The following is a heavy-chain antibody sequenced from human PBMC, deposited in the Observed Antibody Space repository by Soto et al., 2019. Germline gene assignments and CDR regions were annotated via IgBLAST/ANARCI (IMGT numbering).Heavy chain of an antibody. CDR3: XXXXXXXXXTPDFDY. V-gene: IGHV3-30*03. Sequence: QVQLVESGGGVVQPGRSLRLSCAASGFTFSSYGMHWVRXAXGKXXXXVAVISYDGSYKYYADSMKGRVTISRDNSKXXXXXXXXXXXXXXXXXXXXXXXXXXXXXTPDFDYWGQGTLVTVSS. CDR1: GFTFSSYG. CDR2: ISYDGSYK. J-gene: IGHJ4*02.